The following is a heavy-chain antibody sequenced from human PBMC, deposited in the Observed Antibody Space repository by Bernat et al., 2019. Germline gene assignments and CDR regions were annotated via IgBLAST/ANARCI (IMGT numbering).Heavy chain of an antibody. D-gene: IGHD3-10*01. CDR3: ARDMGGNYYGSGSRTQYNWFDP. CDR2: IYYSGSI. CDR1: GGSISSYY. V-gene: IGHV4-59*01. Sequence: QVQLQESGPGLVKPSETLSLTCTVSGGSISSYYWSWIRQPPGKGLEWIGYIYYSGSINYNPSLKSRVTISVDTSKNQFSLKLSSVTAADTAVYYCARDMGGNYYGSGSRTQYNWFDPWGQGTLVTVSS. J-gene: IGHJ5*02.